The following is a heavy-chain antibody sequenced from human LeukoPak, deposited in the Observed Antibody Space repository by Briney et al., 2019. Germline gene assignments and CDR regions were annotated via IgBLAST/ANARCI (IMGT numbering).Heavy chain of an antibody. V-gene: IGHV4-30-2*01. D-gene: IGHD5-24*01. J-gene: IGHJ5*02. CDR1: GGSISSGGYS. Sequence: SQTLSLTCAVSGGSISSGGYSWSWIRRPPGKGLEWIGYIYHSGSTYYNPSLKSRVTISVDRSKNQFSLKLGSVTAADTAVYYCARDQGRDGYKGNWFDPWGQGTLVTVSS. CDR3: ARDQGRDGYKGNWFDP. CDR2: IYHSGST.